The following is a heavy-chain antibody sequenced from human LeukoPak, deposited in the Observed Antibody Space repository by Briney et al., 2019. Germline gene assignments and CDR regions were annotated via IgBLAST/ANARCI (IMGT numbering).Heavy chain of an antibody. Sequence: PGGSLRLSCAASGFTFSSYGMHWVRQAPGRGLEWVAVISYDGSNKYYADSVKGRFTISRDNSKNTLYLQMNSLRAEDTAVYYCAKDYYGDYGDYWGQGTLVTVSS. CDR1: GFTFSSYG. J-gene: IGHJ4*02. D-gene: IGHD4-17*01. CDR2: ISYDGSNK. V-gene: IGHV3-30*18. CDR3: AKDYYGDYGDY.